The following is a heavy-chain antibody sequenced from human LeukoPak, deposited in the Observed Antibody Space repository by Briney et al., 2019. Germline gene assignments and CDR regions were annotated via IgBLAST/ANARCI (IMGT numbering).Heavy chain of an antibody. D-gene: IGHD1-26*01. CDR2: ISYDGSNK. Sequence: GGSLRLSCAASGSTFSSYAMHWVRQAPGKGLEWVAVISYDGSNKYYADSVKGRFTISRDNSKNTLYLQMNSLRAEDTAVYYCAKALVGATTSLYYYYMDVWGKGTTVTVSS. J-gene: IGHJ6*03. CDR1: GSTFSSYA. V-gene: IGHV3-30-3*01. CDR3: AKALVGATTSLYYYYMDV.